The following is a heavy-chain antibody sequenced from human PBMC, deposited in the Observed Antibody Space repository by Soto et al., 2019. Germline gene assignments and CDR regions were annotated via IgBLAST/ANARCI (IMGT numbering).Heavy chain of an antibody. CDR1: GGSISSGGYY. J-gene: IGHJ6*02. V-gene: IGHV4-31*03. CDR3: ARWSTPAAHHSDSGMDV. Sequence: QVQLQESGPGLVKPSQTLSLTCTVSGGSISSGGYYWSWIRQHPGKVLEWIGYIYYSGSTYYNPSLKSRVTISVATSKNQFSLKLSSVTAADTAVYYCARWSTPAAHHSDSGMDVWGQGTTVTVSS. CDR2: IYYSGST. D-gene: IGHD2-2*01.